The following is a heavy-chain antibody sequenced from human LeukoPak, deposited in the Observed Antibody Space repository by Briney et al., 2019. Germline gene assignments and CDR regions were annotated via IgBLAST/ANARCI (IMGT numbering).Heavy chain of an antibody. V-gene: IGHV3-23*01. D-gene: IGHD3-10*01. CDR2: ISGSGGST. CDR3: AKVGVLLWFGESLHFDY. Sequence: GGSLRLSCAASGFTISSYAMSWVRQAPGKGLEWVSAISGSGGSTYYADSVKGRFTISRDNSKNTLYLQMNSLRAEDTAVYYCAKVGVLLWFGESLHFDYWGQGTLVTVSS. CDR1: GFTISSYA. J-gene: IGHJ4*02.